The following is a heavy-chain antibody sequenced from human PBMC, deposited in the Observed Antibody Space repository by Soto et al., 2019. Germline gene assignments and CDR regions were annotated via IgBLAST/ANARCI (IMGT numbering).Heavy chain of an antibody. CDR1: GGTFSSYA. V-gene: IGHV1-69*13. D-gene: IGHD5-18*01. J-gene: IGHJ6*01. CDR3: ASDDVDTAMPYGMDV. Sequence: SVKVSCKASGGTFSSYAISWVRQAPGQGLEWMGGIIPIFGTANYAQKFQGRVTITADESTSTAYMELSSLRSEDTAVYYCASDDVDTAMPYGMDVWGPGTTVTLSS. CDR2: IIPIFGTA.